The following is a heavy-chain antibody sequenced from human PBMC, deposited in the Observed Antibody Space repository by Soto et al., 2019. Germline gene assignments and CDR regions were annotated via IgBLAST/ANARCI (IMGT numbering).Heavy chain of an antibody. V-gene: IGHV4-59*01. Sequence: SATLSRTCSFACCSIISSYWSCIPHPPGKGLECIGYIYYSGSTKYNPSITIRVTISVDTSKNQFSLKLSSMTAADTAVYYSARGIVVRSLALRSFDTRGQ. CDR1: CCSIISSY. CDR2: IYYSGST. J-gene: IGHJ5*02. CDR3: ARGIVVRSLALRSFDT. D-gene: IGHD3-10*01.